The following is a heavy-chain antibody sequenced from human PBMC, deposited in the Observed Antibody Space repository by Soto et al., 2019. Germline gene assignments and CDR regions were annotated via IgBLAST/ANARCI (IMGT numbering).Heavy chain of an antibody. Sequence: LRLSCAASGFTFSSYAMSWVRQAPGKGLEWVSVISGSGGSAHYADSVKGRSTISRDNSKNTLHLQVNSLRGEDTAVYYCAKEADISGYYPDYWGQGTQVTVSS. CDR1: GFTFSSYA. CDR3: AKEADISGYYPDY. D-gene: IGHD3-22*01. J-gene: IGHJ4*02. V-gene: IGHV3-23*01. CDR2: ISGSGGSA.